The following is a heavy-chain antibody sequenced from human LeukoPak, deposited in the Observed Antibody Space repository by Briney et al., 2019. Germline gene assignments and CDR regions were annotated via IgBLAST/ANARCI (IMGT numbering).Heavy chain of an antibody. D-gene: IGHD3-16*02. J-gene: IGHJ3*01. CDR1: GGSLISTTYY. V-gene: IGHV4-39*07. Sequence: SETLSLTCAVSGGSLISTTYYWGWIRQPPGKGLEWIGSIYYSGSTYYNPSLKSRVAVSVDMSKNQFSLQLSSVTAADTAVYYCARAPRTGAWDMITFGGVIVHGDAFDFWGQGTMVTVSS. CDR2: IYYSGST. CDR3: ARAPRTGAWDMITFGGVIVHGDAFDF.